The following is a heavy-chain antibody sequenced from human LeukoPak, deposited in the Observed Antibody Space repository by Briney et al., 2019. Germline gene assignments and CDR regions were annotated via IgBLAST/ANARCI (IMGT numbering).Heavy chain of an antibody. V-gene: IGHV1-8*01. CDR3: AREGFGEEDYYYGMDV. Sequence: ASVKVSCKASGYTFTSYDINWVRRATGQGLEWMGWMNPNSGNTGYAQKFQGRVTMTRNTSISTAYMELSSLRSEDTAVYYCAREGFGEEDYYYGMDVWGQGTTVTVSS. D-gene: IGHD3-10*01. CDR1: GYTFTSYD. J-gene: IGHJ6*02. CDR2: MNPNSGNT.